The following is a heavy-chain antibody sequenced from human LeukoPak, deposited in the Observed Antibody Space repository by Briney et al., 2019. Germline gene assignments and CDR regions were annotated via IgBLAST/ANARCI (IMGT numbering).Heavy chain of an antibody. CDR1: GGSFSGYY. D-gene: IGHD3-10*01. V-gene: IGHV4-34*01. Sequence: PSETLSLTCAVYGGSFSGYYWSRIRQPPGKGLEWIGEINHSGSTNYNPSLKSRVTISVDTSKNQFSLKLSSVTAADTAVYYCARGRVGRTGRGSAQHDYWGQGTLVTVSS. J-gene: IGHJ4*02. CDR3: ARGRVGRTGRGSAQHDY. CDR2: INHSGST.